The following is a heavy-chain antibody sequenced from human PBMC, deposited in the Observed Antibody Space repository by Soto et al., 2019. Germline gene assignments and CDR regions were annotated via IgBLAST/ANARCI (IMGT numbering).Heavy chain of an antibody. V-gene: IGHV1-69*01. D-gene: IGHD6-19*01. CDR3: ARVRGRGVAVASSHRDAFAI. Sequence: QVQLVQSGAEVKKPGSSVKVSCKASGGTFSSYAISWVRQAPGQGLEWMGGIIPIFGTANYAQKFQGRVTITADESTSSAYMELSSLRSDYTVVYYCARVRGRGVAVASSHRDAFAIWGQGTRVTVSS. CDR1: GGTFSSYA. CDR2: IIPIFGTA. J-gene: IGHJ3*02.